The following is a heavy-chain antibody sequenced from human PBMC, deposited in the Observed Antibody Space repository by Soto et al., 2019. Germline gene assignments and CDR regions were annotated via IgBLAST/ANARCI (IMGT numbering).Heavy chain of an antibody. CDR1: GFTFRNYA. J-gene: IGHJ4*02. Sequence: PGGSLRLSCAASGFTFRNYAMDWVRQAPGKGLEWISYISISSSTTYYADSVRGRFTISRDNAKNSLYLQMNSLRDDDTAVYYCTRDSGYNYGSPGIEYWGPGTLVTVSS. CDR3: TRDSGYNYGSPGIEY. D-gene: IGHD5-18*01. V-gene: IGHV3-48*02. CDR2: ISISSSTT.